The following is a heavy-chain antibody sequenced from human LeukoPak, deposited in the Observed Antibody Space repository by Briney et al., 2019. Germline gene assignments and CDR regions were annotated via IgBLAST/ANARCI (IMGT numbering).Heavy chain of an antibody. CDR1: GYTFTSYY. CDR3: ATDLYDPLSPDQLPSYYYYGMDV. D-gene: IGHD2-2*01. V-gene: IGHV1-46*01. J-gene: IGHJ6*02. Sequence: ASVKVSCKASGYTFTSYYMHWVRQAPGQGLEWMGIINPSGGSTSYAQKFQGRVTMTRDTSTSTVYMELSSLRSEDTAVYYCATDLYDPLSPDQLPSYYYYGMDVWGQGTTVTVSS. CDR2: INPSGGST.